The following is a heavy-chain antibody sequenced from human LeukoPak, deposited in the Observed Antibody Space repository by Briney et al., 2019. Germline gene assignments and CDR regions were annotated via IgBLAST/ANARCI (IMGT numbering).Heavy chain of an antibody. V-gene: IGHV3-9*01. D-gene: IGHD3-3*01. Sequence: GGSLRLSCAASGFTFDDYAIHWVRQGPGKGLEWVSGINWNSGSKHYADSVKGRFTISRDNSQNTVSLQVNNLRTEDTALYFCAKTSLSDASGHYYYMDVWGKGTTVTVSS. CDR2: INWNSGSK. CDR1: GFTFDDYA. J-gene: IGHJ6*03. CDR3: AKTSLSDASGHYYYMDV.